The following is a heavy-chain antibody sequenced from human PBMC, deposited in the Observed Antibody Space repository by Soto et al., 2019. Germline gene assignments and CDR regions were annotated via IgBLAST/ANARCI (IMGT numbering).Heavy chain of an antibody. V-gene: IGHV1-69*01. CDR3: AREHDGSYPTYYFDY. CDR2: IIPILGTA. CDR1: GVTFSSYA. Sequence: QVQLVQAGAEVKKPGSAVKVACKASGVTFSSYALSWVRQAPGQGLAWMGGIIPILGTANFAQKLQGRDTITADESKSTAYMELSSLRSEDTAVYYCAREHDGSYPTYYFDYWGQGTLVTVSS. J-gene: IGHJ4*02. D-gene: IGHD1-26*01.